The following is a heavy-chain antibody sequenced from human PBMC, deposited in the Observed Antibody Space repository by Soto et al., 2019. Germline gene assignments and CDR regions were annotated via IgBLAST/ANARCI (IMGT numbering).Heavy chain of an antibody. D-gene: IGHD2-2*02. CDR3: AREEDCSSTSCHKAYAFDI. CDR1: GGSISSYY. Sequence: PSETLSLTCTVSGGSISSYYWSWIRQPPGKGLEWIGYIYYSGSTNYNPSLKSRVTISVDTSKNQFSLKLSSVTAADTAVYYCAREEDCSSTSCHKAYAFDIWGQGTMVT. CDR2: IYYSGST. V-gene: IGHV4-59*01. J-gene: IGHJ3*02.